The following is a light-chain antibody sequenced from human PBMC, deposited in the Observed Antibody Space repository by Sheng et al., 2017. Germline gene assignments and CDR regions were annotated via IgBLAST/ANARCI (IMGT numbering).Light chain of an antibody. V-gene: IGLV2-11*01. Sequence: QSALTQPRSVSGSPGQSVTISCTGTSSDVGGYNYVSWYQQHPGKAPKLMIYDVSKRPSGVPDRFSGSKSGTSATLRITGLQTGDEATYYCGTWDTSLSTGVFGGGTKVTVL. CDR2: DVS. CDR3: GTWDTSLSTGV. J-gene: IGLJ2*01. CDR1: SSDVGGYNY.